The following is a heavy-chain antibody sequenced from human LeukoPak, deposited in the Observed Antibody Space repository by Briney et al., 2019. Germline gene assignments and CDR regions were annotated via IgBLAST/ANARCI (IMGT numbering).Heavy chain of an antibody. J-gene: IGHJ4*02. CDR3: ARGRSTWYFDY. CDR1: GFTFSSYS. Sequence: PGGCLRLSCAASGFTFSSYSMNWVRPAPGKGLEWVSYLSSSNSYIYYADSAKGRFTISRDNAKNSLYLQMNSLRAEDTAVYYCARGRSTWYFDYWGQGTLVTVSS. V-gene: IGHV3-21*01. D-gene: IGHD6-13*01. CDR2: LSSSNSYI.